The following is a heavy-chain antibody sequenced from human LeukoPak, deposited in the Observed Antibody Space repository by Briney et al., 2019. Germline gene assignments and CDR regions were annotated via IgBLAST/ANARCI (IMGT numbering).Heavy chain of an antibody. CDR2: IYYSGST. J-gene: IGHJ4*02. CDR3: ARQQQLVPLTPFDY. V-gene: IGHV4-39*01. D-gene: IGHD6-13*01. Sequence: SETLSLTCTVSGGSISSSSYYWGWIRQPPGKGLEWIGSIYYSGSTYYNPSLKSRVTISVDTSKNQFSLKLSSVTAADTAVYYCARQQQLVPLTPFDYWGQGTLVTVSS. CDR1: GGSISSSSYY.